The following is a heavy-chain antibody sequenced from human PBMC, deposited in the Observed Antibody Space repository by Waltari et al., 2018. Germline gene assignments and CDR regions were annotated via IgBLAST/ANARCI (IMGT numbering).Heavy chain of an antibody. V-gene: IGHV3-30*03. CDR3: QSAMSAFDI. Sequence: QVQLVEAGGGVVQPGRSLSLSCAASGFTFSTYAMHWVRQAPGKGLEWVAVISYDGRNKYYIDSVKGRFTISRDNSKNTLYMQMNSLRAEDTAVYYCQSAMSAFDIWGQGTMVTVSS. D-gene: IGHD2-2*01. CDR2: ISYDGRNK. CDR1: GFTFSTYA. J-gene: IGHJ3*02.